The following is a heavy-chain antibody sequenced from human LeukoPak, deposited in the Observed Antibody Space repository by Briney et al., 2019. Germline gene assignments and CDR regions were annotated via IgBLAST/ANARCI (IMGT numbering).Heavy chain of an antibody. CDR3: ARQAWGYIWYFDL. Sequence: SETLSLTCTVSGGSISNYYWSWIRQPPGKGLEWIGYIYTSGNTNYTPSLKRRVTISVDTSKNQFSLKLNSVTAADTAVYYCARQAWGYIWYFDLWGRGTLVTVSS. V-gene: IGHV4-4*09. D-gene: IGHD6-13*01. CDR1: GGSISNYY. CDR2: IYTSGNT. J-gene: IGHJ2*01.